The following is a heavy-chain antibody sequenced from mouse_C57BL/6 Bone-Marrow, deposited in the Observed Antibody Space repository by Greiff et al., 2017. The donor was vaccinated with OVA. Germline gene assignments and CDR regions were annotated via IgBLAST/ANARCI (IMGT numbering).Heavy chain of an antibody. CDR3: ASITTVVAYYFDY. J-gene: IGHJ2*01. CDR1: GYTFTGYW. D-gene: IGHD1-1*01. CDR2: IYPGSGST. Sequence: QVQLKQPGAELVKPGASVKMSCKASGYTFTGYWITWVKQRPGQGLEWIGDIYPGSGSTNYNEKFKSKATLTVDTSSSTAYMQLSSLTSEDSAVYYCASITTVVAYYFDYWGQGTTLTVSS. V-gene: IGHV1-55*01.